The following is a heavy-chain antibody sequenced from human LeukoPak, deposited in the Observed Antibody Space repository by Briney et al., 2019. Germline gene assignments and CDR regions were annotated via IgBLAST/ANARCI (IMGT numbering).Heavy chain of an antibody. D-gene: IGHD5-12*01. V-gene: IGHV1-69*05. CDR3: ARLRGYSGYDLGDYFDY. CDR2: IIPIFGTA. CDR1: GGTFSSYA. J-gene: IGHJ4*02. Sequence: SVKVSCKASGGTFSSYAISWVRQAPGQGLEWMGGIIPIFGTANYAQKFQGRVTITTDESTSTAYMELSSLRSEDTAVYCCARLRGYSGYDLGDYFDYWGQGTLVTVSS.